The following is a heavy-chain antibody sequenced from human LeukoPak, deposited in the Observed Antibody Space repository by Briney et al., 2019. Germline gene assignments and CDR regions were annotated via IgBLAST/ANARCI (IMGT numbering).Heavy chain of an antibody. CDR1: GGTFISYA. D-gene: IGHD5-18*01. Sequence: SVKVSCKASGGTFISYAISWVRQAPGQGLEWMGRIIPILGIANYAQKFQGGVTITADKSTSTAYMELSSLRSEDTAVYYCARTRLGYSYGPRYWYFDLWGRGTLVTVSS. CDR2: IIPILGIA. CDR3: ARTRLGYSYGPRYWYFDL. V-gene: IGHV1-69*04. J-gene: IGHJ2*01.